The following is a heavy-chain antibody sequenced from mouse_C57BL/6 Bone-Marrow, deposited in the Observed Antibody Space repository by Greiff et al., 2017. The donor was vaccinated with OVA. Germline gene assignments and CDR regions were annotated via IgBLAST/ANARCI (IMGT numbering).Heavy chain of an antibody. Sequence: VQGVESGPGLVQPSQSLSITCTVSGFSLTSYGVHWVRQSPGKGLEWLGVLWRGGSTDYTAAFMSRLSITQDTSKRQVFFKMNSLQADDTAIYYRAPHYYGSSYPDWYFYVWGTETTVTVAS. D-gene: IGHD1-1*01. CDR2: LWRGGST. CDR3: APHYYGSSYPDWYFYV. V-gene: IGHV2-5*01. J-gene: IGHJ1*03. CDR1: GFSLTSYG.